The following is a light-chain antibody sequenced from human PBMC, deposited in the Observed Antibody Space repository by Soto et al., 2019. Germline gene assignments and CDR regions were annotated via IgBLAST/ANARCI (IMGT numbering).Light chain of an antibody. J-gene: IGKJ1*01. CDR3: QQRSNWPPT. CDR1: QSVSSY. V-gene: IGKV3-11*01. Sequence: EIVMTQSPATVSVSPGERVTLSCRASQSVSSYLAWYQQKPGQAPRLLIYDASNRATGIPARFSGSGSGTDFTLTISSLEPEDFAVYYCQQRSNWPPTFGQGTKVDIK. CDR2: DAS.